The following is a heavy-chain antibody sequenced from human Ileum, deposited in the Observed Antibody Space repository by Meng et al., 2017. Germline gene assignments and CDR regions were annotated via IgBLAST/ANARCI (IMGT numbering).Heavy chain of an antibody. CDR1: GGSIGMPAYY. V-gene: IGHV4-31*03. Sequence: QVQLQESGPGLVKVSQTLSLTCTVAGGSIGMPAYYWTWIRQHPAKGLEWIGYIHYTGSTSYNPSLESRTSTSIDTSNNQFSLKVTSVTAADTAVYYCARGVSAAGLFDNWGPGTLVTVSS. J-gene: IGHJ4*02. CDR2: IHYTGST. CDR3: ARGVSAAGLFDN. D-gene: IGHD2-2*01.